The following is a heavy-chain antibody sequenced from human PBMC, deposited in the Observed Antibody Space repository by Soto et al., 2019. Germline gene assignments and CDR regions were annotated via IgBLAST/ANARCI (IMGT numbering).Heavy chain of an antibody. CDR3: AKEYYYHSSGDDAFDI. D-gene: IGHD3-22*01. V-gene: IGHV3-23*01. Sequence: GGSLRLSCAASGFTFNSFAMSWVRQAPGKGLEWVSGISGSGGSTYYADSVKGRFTISRDNSKNTLYLQMNSLRAEDTAVYYCAKEYYYHSSGDDAFDIWGQGTMVTVSS. J-gene: IGHJ3*02. CDR2: ISGSGGST. CDR1: GFTFNSFA.